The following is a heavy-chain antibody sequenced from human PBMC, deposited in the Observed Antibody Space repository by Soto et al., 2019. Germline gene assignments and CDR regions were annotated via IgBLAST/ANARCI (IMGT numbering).Heavy chain of an antibody. CDR2: SSGSGAGT. CDR3: AKARGYSFAPTIVYYGLDV. J-gene: IGHJ6*02. D-gene: IGHD5-18*01. CDR1: GFTFSKYA. Sequence: GGSLRLSCAASGFTFSKYAMSWVRQAPGKGLEWVSDSSGSGAGTEYADSVKGRFTISRDNSKNTLYLKMNSLRAEDTAVYYCAKARGYSFAPTIVYYGLDVWGQGTTVTVSS. V-gene: IGHV3-23*01.